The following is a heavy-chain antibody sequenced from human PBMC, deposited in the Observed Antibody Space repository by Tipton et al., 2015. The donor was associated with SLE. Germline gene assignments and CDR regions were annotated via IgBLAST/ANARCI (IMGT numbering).Heavy chain of an antibody. CDR3: ARGHFTVGVAAPPGWFDP. D-gene: IGHD2-15*01. V-gene: IGHV4-59*01. Sequence: LRLSCTVSGGSITFYYWSWIRQSPGKGLEWIGYIHDSGTTNYNPTLKSRVTMSVATSKNQFSLRLSSVTAADTAVYYWARGHFTVGVAAPPGWFDPWGQGTQVTVSS. CDR1: GGSITFYY. J-gene: IGHJ5*02. CDR2: IHDSGTT.